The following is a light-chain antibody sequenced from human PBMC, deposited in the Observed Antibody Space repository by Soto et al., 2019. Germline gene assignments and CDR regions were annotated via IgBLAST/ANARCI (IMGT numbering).Light chain of an antibody. CDR1: QSVSSN. Sequence: EIVMTQSPATLSVSPGERATLSCRASQSVSSNLAWYQQKPGQAPRILIYGASTRATGIPARFSGSGSGTEFTITISSLQSADFAVYYCQQYNNWPSWTFGQGTKVEIK. J-gene: IGKJ1*01. CDR2: GAS. V-gene: IGKV3-15*01. CDR3: QQYNNWPSWT.